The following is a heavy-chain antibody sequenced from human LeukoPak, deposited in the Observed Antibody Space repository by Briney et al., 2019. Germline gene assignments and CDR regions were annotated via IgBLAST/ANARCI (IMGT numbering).Heavy chain of an antibody. CDR3: ARVPIKYDFWRQLSREDPEFGEYYFDY. J-gene: IGHJ4*02. V-gene: IGHV1-2*02. CDR1: GYTFTGYY. CDR2: INPNSGGT. D-gene: IGHD3-3*01. Sequence: EASVKVSCKASGYTFTGYYMHWVRQAPGQGLEWMGWINPNSGGTNYAQKFQGRVTMTRDTSISTAYMELSRLRSDDTAVYYCARVPIKYDFWRQLSREDPEFGEYYFDYWGQGTLVTVSS.